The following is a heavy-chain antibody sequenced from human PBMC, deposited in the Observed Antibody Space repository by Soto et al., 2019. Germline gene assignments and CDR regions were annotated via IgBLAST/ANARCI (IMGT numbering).Heavy chain of an antibody. CDR1: GYTFTPYY. D-gene: IGHD6-13*01. V-gene: IGHV1-46*01. CDR3: ARGLASSWYSARLDY. Sequence: ASVNIDCKASGYTFTPYYVHWVRQAPGQGLEWMGVINPGAGSTSYAQKFQGRLTMTRDKSTSTVYMELTSLRSEDTAVYYCARGLASSWYSARLDYWGKGYPVTVSS. J-gene: IGHJ4*02. CDR2: INPGAGST.